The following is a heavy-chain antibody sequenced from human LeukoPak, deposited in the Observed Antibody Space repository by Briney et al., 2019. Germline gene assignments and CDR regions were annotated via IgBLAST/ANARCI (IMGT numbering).Heavy chain of an antibody. J-gene: IGHJ5*02. D-gene: IGHD3-10*01. Sequence: GASVKVSCKASGYTFTSYYMHWVRQAPGQGLEWMGIINPSGGSTSYAQKFQGRVTMTRDTSTSTVYMELSSLRSEDTAVYYCARDNGRLLWFGELWYNWFDPWGQGTLVTVSS. CDR2: INPSGGST. CDR1: GYTFTSYY. V-gene: IGHV1-46*01. CDR3: ARDNGRLLWFGELWYNWFDP.